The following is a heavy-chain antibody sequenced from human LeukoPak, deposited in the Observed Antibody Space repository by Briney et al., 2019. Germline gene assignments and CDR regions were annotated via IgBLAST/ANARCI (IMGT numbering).Heavy chain of an antibody. J-gene: IGHJ4*02. CDR2: IGQDGTGN. Sequence: GGSLRLSCAASGFSFSNYWMTWVCQAPGKGLEWVANIGQDGTGNHYVDSVKGRFTISRDNAKNSLYLQMNSLRADDTAVYYCARDLNYYATDYWGQGTLVTVSS. CDR3: ARDLNYYATDY. CDR1: GFSFSNYW. D-gene: IGHD1-7*01. V-gene: IGHV3-7*01.